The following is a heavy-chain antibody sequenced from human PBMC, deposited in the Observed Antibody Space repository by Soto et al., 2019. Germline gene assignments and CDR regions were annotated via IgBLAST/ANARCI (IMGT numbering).Heavy chain of an antibody. Sequence: SETLSLTCAVYGGSFSGYYWSWIRQPPGKGLEWIGELNPSGSTNYHPSLNSRVTISSDTSKNQLSLRLNSVTAADTALYYCARGREQWLVDAFDIWGQGTMVTVSS. CDR2: LNPSGST. V-gene: IGHV4-34*01. D-gene: IGHD6-19*01. J-gene: IGHJ3*02. CDR3: ARGREQWLVDAFDI. CDR1: GGSFSGYY.